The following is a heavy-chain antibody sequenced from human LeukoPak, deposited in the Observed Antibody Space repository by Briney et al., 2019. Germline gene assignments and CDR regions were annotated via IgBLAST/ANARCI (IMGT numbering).Heavy chain of an antibody. J-gene: IGHJ4*02. CDR3: ARGGSYDSSGWEYYFDY. CDR1: GGTFSSYA. D-gene: IGHD3-22*01. V-gene: IGHV1-69*13. Sequence: GASVKVSCKASGGTFSSYAISWVRQAPGQGLEWMGGIIPIFGTANYAQKFQGRVTITADESTSTAYMELSSLRSEDTAVYYCARGGSYDSSGWEYYFDYWGQGTLVTVSS. CDR2: IIPIFGTA.